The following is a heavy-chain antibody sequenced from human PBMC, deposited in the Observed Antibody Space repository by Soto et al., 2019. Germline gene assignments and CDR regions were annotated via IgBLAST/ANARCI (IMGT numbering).Heavy chain of an antibody. V-gene: IGHV3-49*03. J-gene: IGHJ4*02. CDR2: IRSKAYGGTT. CDR3: TRDSPYYYDSSGYSPEGY. Sequence: PGGSLRLSCTASGFTFGDYAMSWFRQAPGKGLEWVGFIRSKAYGGTTEYAASVKGRFTISRDDSKSIAYLQMNSLKTEDTAVYYCTRDSPYYYDSSGYSPEGYWGQGTLVTVSS. D-gene: IGHD3-22*01. CDR1: GFTFGDYA.